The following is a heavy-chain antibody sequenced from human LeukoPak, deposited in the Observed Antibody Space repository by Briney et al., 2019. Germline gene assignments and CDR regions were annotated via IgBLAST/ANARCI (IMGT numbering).Heavy chain of an antibody. V-gene: IGHV4-59*12. CDR1: GDSISSYY. D-gene: IGHD3-3*01. J-gene: IGHJ4*02. Sequence: SETLSLTCTVSGDSISSYYWSWIRQPPGGGLEWVGYIYHSGSTNYNPSLKSRVTISVDTSKNQFSLKLSSVTAADTAVYYCAREGGFYRPLDYSGQGTLVTVSS. CDR3: AREGGFYRPLDY. CDR2: IYHSGST.